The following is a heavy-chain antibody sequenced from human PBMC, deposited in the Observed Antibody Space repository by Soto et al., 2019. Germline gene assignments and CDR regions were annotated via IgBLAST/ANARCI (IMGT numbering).Heavy chain of an antibody. D-gene: IGHD6-19*01. J-gene: IGHJ6*02. CDR3: ARAPTNQYSSGWYVGDYYYYYGMDV. CDR1: GFTFSSYS. V-gene: IGHV3-21*01. CDR2: ISSSSSYI. Sequence: LRLSCAASGFTFSSYSMNWVRQAPGKGLEWVSSISSSSSYIYYADSVKGRFTISRDNSKNTLYLQMNSLRAEDTAVYYCARAPTNQYSSGWYVGDYYYYYGMDVWGQGTTVTVSS.